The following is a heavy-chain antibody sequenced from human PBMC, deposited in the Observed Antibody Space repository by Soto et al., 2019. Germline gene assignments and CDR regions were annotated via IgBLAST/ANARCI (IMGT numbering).Heavy chain of an antibody. CDR2: IIPIFGTA. CDR3: ASPVVDTAMYWWFDP. Sequence: QVQLVQSGAEVKKPGSSVKVSCKASGGTFSSYAISWVRQAPGQGLEWRGGIIPIFGTANYAQKFQGRVTITADKSTSTAYMELSSLRSEDTAVYYCASPVVDTAMYWWFDPWGQGTLVTVSS. CDR1: GGTFSSYA. V-gene: IGHV1-69*06. D-gene: IGHD5-18*01. J-gene: IGHJ5*02.